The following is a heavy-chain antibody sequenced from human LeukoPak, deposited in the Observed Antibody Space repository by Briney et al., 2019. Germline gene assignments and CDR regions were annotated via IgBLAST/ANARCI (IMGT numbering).Heavy chain of an antibody. CDR2: INPNSGGT. CDR1: GYTFTGYY. V-gene: IGHV1-2*02. J-gene: IGHJ4*02. D-gene: IGHD4-17*01. CDR3: ASFYGDYWGYYFDY. Sequence: GASVKVSCKASGYTFTGYYMHWVRQAPGQGLEWMGWINPNSGGTNYAQKFQGRVTMTRDTSISTAYMELSRLRPDDTAVYYCASFYGDYWGYYFDYWGQGTLVTVSS.